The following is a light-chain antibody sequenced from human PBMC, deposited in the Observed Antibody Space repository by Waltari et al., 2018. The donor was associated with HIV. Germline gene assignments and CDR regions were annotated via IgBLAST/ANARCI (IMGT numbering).Light chain of an antibody. Sequence: SYEVTQPPSVSVSPGQTASITCSGDQLGNKYAFWYQQQPGQSPVLVIYQDDKRPSGIPERVSGSNAGNTATLTISGTQAMDEADYYCQTWDSSTGVFGTGTKVTVL. CDR3: QTWDSSTGV. V-gene: IGLV3-1*01. J-gene: IGLJ1*01. CDR2: QDD. CDR1: QLGNKY.